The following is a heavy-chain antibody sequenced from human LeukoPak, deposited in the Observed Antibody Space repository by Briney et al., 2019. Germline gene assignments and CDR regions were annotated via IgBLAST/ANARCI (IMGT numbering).Heavy chain of an antibody. Sequence: ATVKISCKTSGYTFSDYFMHWVQQAPGGDHRCMGRYDPENPGPIYADIFKGRLTITADTSAATVYMELSSLRSDDTALYFCATSLGIIRSTDYFDSWGQGTQVTVSS. CDR3: ATSLGIIRSTDYFDS. D-gene: IGHD2-21*01. V-gene: IGHV1-69-2*01. J-gene: IGHJ4*02. CDR1: GYTFSDYF. CDR2: YDPENPGP.